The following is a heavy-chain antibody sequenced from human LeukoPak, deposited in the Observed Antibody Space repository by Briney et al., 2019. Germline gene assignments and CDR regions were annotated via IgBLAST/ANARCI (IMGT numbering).Heavy chain of an antibody. Sequence: PGGAPRLSYAASGFTFFGYVMSWVRESIGKGLECVSAIISSGVTKYYADSVKGRFTISRDNSKNTLYLQMNSLRAEDTAVYYCAKDIDYGDYVVSWGQGTLVTVSS. D-gene: IGHD4-17*01. J-gene: IGHJ4*02. CDR1: GFTFFGYV. CDR2: IISSGVTK. V-gene: IGHV3-23*01. CDR3: AKDIDYGDYVVS.